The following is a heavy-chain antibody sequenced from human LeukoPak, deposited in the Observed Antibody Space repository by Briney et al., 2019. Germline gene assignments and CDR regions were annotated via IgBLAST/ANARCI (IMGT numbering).Heavy chain of an antibody. CDR2: INTNTGNP. D-gene: IGHD1-26*01. J-gene: IGHJ4*02. CDR1: GYTFTGYY. Sequence: ASVKVSCKASGYTFTGYYMHWVRQAPGQGLEWMGWINTNTGNPTYAQGFTGRFVFSLDTSVSTAYLQISSLKAEDTAVYYCARGDGSYPFDYWGQGTLVTVSS. CDR3: ARGDGSYPFDY. V-gene: IGHV7-4-1*02.